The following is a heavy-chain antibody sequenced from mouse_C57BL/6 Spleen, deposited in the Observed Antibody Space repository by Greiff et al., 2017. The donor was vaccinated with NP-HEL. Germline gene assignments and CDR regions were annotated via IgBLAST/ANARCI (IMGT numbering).Heavy chain of an antibody. D-gene: IGHD2-5*01. CDR3: ARGDYSNPMDY. J-gene: IGHJ4*01. CDR2: ISYDGSN. V-gene: IGHV3-6*01. Sequence: EVQVVESGPGLVKPSQSLSLTCSVTGYSITSGYYWNWIRQFPGNKLEWMGYISYDGSNNYNPSLKNRISITRDTSKNQFFLKLNSVTTEDTATYYCARGDYSNPMDYWGQGTSVTVSS. CDR1: GYSITSGYY.